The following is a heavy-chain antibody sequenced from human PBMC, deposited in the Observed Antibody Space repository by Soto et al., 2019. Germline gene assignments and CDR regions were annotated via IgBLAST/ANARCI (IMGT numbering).Heavy chain of an antibody. CDR1: GFNFNIYN. CDR2: LSYERNNN. D-gene: IGHD2-2*01. J-gene: IGHJ6*02. CDR3: ASDGSTNCQPYSWHYYGMDV. V-gene: IGHV3-30*04. Sequence: GGSLGLSCAASGFNFNIYNLHWVRRAPGKGLGGVAVLSYERNNNCSGSSEKDRFTISNDESKTTVCLDMPDLRSDDTATYNCASDGSTNCQPYSWHYYGMDVWGLGTTVTVSS.